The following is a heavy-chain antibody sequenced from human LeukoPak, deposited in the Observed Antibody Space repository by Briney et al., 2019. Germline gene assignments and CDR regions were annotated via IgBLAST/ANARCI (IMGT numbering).Heavy chain of an antibody. CDR2: ISAYSGNT. J-gene: IGHJ4*02. Sequence: ASVKVSCKASGYTFTNYGITWVRQAPGQGLEWMGWISAYSGNTNYAQKLQGRVTMTTDTSTSTAYMELRSLRSDDTAVYYCARDHLYSSSGYWGQGTLVTVSS. V-gene: IGHV1-18*01. CDR1: GYTFTNYG. CDR3: ARDHLYSSSGY. D-gene: IGHD6-6*01.